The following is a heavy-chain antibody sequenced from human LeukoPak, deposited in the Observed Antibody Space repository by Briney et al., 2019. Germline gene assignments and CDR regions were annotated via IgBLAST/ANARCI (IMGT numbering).Heavy chain of an antibody. D-gene: IGHD3-9*01. CDR2: ISAYNGNT. Sequence: ASVKVSCQASGYTFTSYGISWVRQAPGQGLEWMGWISAYNGNTNYAQKLQGRVTMTTDTSTSTAYMELRSLRSDDTAVYYCARGEYYDILTGYFDYWGQGTLVTVSS. J-gene: IGHJ4*02. CDR1: GYTFTSYG. V-gene: IGHV1-18*01. CDR3: ARGEYYDILTGYFDY.